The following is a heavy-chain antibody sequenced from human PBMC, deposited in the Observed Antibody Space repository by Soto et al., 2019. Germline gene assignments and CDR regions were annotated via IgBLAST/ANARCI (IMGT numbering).Heavy chain of an antibody. J-gene: IGHJ4*02. CDR3: AKDRGNWAFYSDY. Sequence: GGSLRLSCAASGFTFSSYGMHWVRQAPGKGLEWVAVIWYDGSNKYYADSVKGRFTISRDNSKNTLYLQMTSLRAEDTAVYYCAKDRGNWAFYSDYWGQGTLVTVSS. D-gene: IGHD7-27*01. CDR1: GFTFSSYG. CDR2: IWYDGSNK. V-gene: IGHV3-33*06.